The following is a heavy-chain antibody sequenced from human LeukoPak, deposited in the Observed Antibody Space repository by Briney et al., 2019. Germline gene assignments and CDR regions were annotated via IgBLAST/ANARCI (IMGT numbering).Heavy chain of an antibody. D-gene: IGHD1-26*01. Sequence: PGESLRLSCAASGFTFSTYWMSWVRQAPGKGLEWVANINQDGSEMYYVDSVKGRFTISRDNAQNSLYLQMNSLRVEDTAVYYCARVKVGASDYWGQGTLVTVSS. CDR3: ARVKVGASDY. CDR2: INQDGSEM. CDR1: GFTFSTYW. V-gene: IGHV3-7*02. J-gene: IGHJ4*02.